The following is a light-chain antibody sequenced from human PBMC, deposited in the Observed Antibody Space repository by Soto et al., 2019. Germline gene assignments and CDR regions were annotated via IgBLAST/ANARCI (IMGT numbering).Light chain of an antibody. J-gene: IGKJ4*01. CDR1: QSISTY. CDR2: GAS. Sequence: IHMTXSPSSXXSXXXXIVXXTFLASQSISTYLNWYEQKPGKAPNLLIYGASNLQSGVPSRFSGGGSGTDFTLTISSLQPEDFGTYYCQQSYTSPVTFGGGTKVDIK. CDR3: QQSYTSPVT. V-gene: IGKV1-39*01.